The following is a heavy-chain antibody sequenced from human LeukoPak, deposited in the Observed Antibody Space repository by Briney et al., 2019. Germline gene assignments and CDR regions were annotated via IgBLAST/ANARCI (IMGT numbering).Heavy chain of an antibody. Sequence: GGSLRLSCAASGFTFSNYGMHWVRQAPGKGLEWVAFISYDGSRKYYADSVKGRFTISRDNSKNILYLQINSLRAEDTAVYYCAKDRDIAAAGYLFDYWGQGTLVTVSS. V-gene: IGHV3-30*18. CDR1: GFTFSNYG. CDR2: ISYDGSRK. D-gene: IGHD6-13*01. CDR3: AKDRDIAAAGYLFDY. J-gene: IGHJ4*02.